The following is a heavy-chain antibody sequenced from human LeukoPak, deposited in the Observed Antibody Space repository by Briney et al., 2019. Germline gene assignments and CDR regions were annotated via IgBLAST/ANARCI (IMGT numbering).Heavy chain of an antibody. CDR3: AKDRLAAAGNSGYFDY. D-gene: IGHD6-13*01. CDR2: IKQDGSEK. CDR1: GFTFSSYW. V-gene: IGHV3-7*03. J-gene: IGHJ4*02. Sequence: PGGSLRLSCAASGFTFSSYWMSWVRQAPGKGLEWVANIKQDGSEKYYVDSVKGRFTISRDNAKNSLYLQMNSLRAEDTAVYYCAKDRLAAAGNSGYFDYWGQGTLVTVSS.